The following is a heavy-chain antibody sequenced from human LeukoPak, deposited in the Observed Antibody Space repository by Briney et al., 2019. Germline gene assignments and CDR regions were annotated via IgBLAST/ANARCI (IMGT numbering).Heavy chain of an antibody. D-gene: IGHD5-12*01. CDR2: INHSGST. J-gene: IGHJ4*02. CDR1: GGSFSGYY. Sequence: SETLSLTCAVYGGSFSGYYWSSIRQPPGKGLEWIGEINHSGSTNYNPSLKSRVTISVDTSKNQFSLKLSSVTAADTAVYYCAVGYSGYVTFDYWGQGTLVTVSS. V-gene: IGHV4-34*01. CDR3: AVGYSGYVTFDY.